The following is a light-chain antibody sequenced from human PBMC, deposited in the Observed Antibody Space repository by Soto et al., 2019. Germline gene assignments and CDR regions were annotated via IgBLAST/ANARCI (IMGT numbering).Light chain of an antibody. V-gene: IGLV2-14*01. CDR2: EVS. Sequence: SALTQPASVSGSPGQSITISCTGTSSDVGGYNYVSWYQQHPGKAPKLMIYEVSNRPSGVSNRFSGSKSGNTASLTISGRQAEDEADYYCSSYTSSSISYVFGTGTKVTVL. CDR3: SSYTSSSISYV. CDR1: SSDVGGYNY. J-gene: IGLJ1*01.